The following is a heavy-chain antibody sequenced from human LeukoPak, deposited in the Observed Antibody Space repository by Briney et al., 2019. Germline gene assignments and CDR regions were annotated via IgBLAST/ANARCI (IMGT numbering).Heavy chain of an antibody. V-gene: IGHV1-69*04. CDR2: IIPIFGIE. Sequence: SVKVSCKASGCSFSSYAVSWLRQAPGQGHEWMGRIIPIFGIENYAQKFQGRVTITADKSTSTAYMELSSLRSEDTAVYYCARYPHYGDYHNPEGYYYFGMDGWGQGTTVSVAS. CDR3: ARYPHYGDYHNPEGYYYFGMDG. J-gene: IGHJ6*02. D-gene: IGHD4-17*01. CDR1: GCSFSSYA.